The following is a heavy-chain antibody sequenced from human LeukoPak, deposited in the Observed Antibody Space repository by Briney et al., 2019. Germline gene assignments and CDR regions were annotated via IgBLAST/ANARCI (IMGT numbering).Heavy chain of an antibody. CDR3: AKKRSSGWYDFDY. V-gene: IGHV3-21*04. Sequence: GGSLRLSCAASGFTFSSYSMNWVRQAPGKGLAWVSSISSSSTYIYYADSVKGRFTISRDNAKNSLYLQMNSLRAEDAAVYYCAKKRSSGWYDFDYWGQGTLVTVSS. J-gene: IGHJ4*02. CDR2: ISSSSTYI. CDR1: GFTFSSYS. D-gene: IGHD6-19*01.